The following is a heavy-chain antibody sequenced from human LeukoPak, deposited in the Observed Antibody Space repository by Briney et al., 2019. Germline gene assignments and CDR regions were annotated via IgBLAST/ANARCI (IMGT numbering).Heavy chain of an antibody. V-gene: IGHV4-59*11. J-gene: IGHJ5*02. CDR2: IYYSGST. CDR3: ARDLHSYGFYWFDP. Sequence: SETLSLTCTVSGGSISSHYWSWIRQPPGKGLEWIGYIYYSGSTNYNPSLKSRVTISVDTSKNQFSLKLSSVTAADTAVYYCARDLHSYGFYWFDPWGQGTLATVSS. CDR1: GGSISSHY. D-gene: IGHD5-18*01.